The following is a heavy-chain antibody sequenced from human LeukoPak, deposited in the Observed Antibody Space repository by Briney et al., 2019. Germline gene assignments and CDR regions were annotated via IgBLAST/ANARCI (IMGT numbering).Heavy chain of an antibody. J-gene: IGHJ4*02. CDR3: ARGTNYYGSGSYYKG. V-gene: IGHV3-30*02. Sequence: GGSLRLSCATSGFTFSSYDMHWVRQAPGKGLEWVAFIRYDGRNKYYADSVKGRFTISRDNAKNSLYLQMNSLRAEDTAVYYCARGTNYYGSGSYYKGWGQGTLVTVSS. CDR2: IRYDGRNK. D-gene: IGHD3-10*01. CDR1: GFTFSSYD.